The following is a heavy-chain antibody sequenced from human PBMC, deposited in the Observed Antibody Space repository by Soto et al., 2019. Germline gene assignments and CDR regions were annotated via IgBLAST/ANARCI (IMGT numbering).Heavy chain of an antibody. CDR1: GFTCSSYC. CDR2: ISYDGSNK. V-gene: IGHV3-30*18. J-gene: IGHJ6*02. D-gene: IGHD1-1*01. CDR3: AKGSETGSYYYYGMDV. Sequence: GGSLRLSCAASGFTCSSYCMHWVRQAPGKGLEWVAVISYDGSNKYYADSVKGRFTISRDNSKNTLYLQMNSLRAEDTAVYYCAKGSETGSYYYYGMDVWGQATTVTVSS.